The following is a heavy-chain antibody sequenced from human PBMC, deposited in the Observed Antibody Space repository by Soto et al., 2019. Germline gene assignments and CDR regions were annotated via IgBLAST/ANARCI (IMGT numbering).Heavy chain of an antibody. CDR3: ARVRVRRHYYYYMDV. Sequence: QVQLVQSGAEVKKPGASVKVSCKASGYTFTSYDTNWVRQATGQGLEWMGWMNPNSGNTGYAQKFQGRVTMTRNTSISTAYMELSSLRSEDTAVYYCARVRVRRHYYYYMDVWGKGTTVTVSS. D-gene: IGHD3-16*02. CDR1: GYTFTSYD. CDR2: MNPNSGNT. J-gene: IGHJ6*03. V-gene: IGHV1-8*01.